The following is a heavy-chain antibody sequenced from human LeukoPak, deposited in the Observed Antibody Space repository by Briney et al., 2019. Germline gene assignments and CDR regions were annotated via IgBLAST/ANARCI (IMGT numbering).Heavy chain of an antibody. Sequence: ASVKVSCKASGYTFTSCGISWVRQAPGQGLEWMGWISAYNGNTNYAQKLQGRVTMTTDTSTSTAYMELRSLRSDDTAVYYCARDGGSGGYSAAYYYYMDVWGKGTTVTISS. CDR2: ISAYNGNT. J-gene: IGHJ6*03. CDR3: ARDGGSGGYSAAYYYYMDV. V-gene: IGHV1-18*01. D-gene: IGHD3-10*01. CDR1: GYTFTSCG.